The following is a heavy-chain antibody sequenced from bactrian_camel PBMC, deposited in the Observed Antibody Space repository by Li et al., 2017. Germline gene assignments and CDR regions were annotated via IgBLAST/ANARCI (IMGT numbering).Heavy chain of an antibody. Sequence: QVQLVESGGDLVQPGGSLRLSCTSSLFSYPYMTWVRQGPGKGLEWISTIDTGGSTYYADSVRGRFTISKDVAKNTLYLQMNSLKSDDTAMYFCAADSSSWYHYYRWGRGTQVTVS. V-gene: IGHV3S1*01. J-gene: IGHJ4*01. D-gene: IGHD6*01. CDR3: AADSSSWYHYYR. CDR1: LFSYPY. CDR2: IDTGGST.